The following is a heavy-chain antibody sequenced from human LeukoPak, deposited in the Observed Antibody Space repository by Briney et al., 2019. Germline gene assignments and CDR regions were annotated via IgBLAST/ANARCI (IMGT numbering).Heavy chain of an antibody. CDR1: GFTFSSYA. J-gene: IGHJ5*02. CDR3: VRLHYGSGTDNWFDP. D-gene: IGHD3-10*01. Sequence: PGGSLRLSCAASGFTFSSYAMSWVRQAPGKGLEWVSTININGATTFYADSVKGRFTVSRDNSRKTLFLQMNSLRAEDTAIYFCVRLHYGSGTDNWFDPWGQGTLVTVSS. V-gene: IGHV3-23*01. CDR2: ININGATT.